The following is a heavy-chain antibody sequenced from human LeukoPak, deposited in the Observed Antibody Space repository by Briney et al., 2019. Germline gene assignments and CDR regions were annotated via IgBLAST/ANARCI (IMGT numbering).Heavy chain of an antibody. CDR3: ARDPYSGSYGDSYYYYMDV. V-gene: IGHV3-48*03. CDR1: GFTFSSYE. Sequence: GGSLRLSCAASGFTFSSYEINWVRQAPGKGLEWVSYISSSGSTRYYADSQKGRFTNSRDNSKNSLYLQMISLRAEDTAIYYCARDPYSGSYGDSYYYYMDVWGKGTTVTISS. J-gene: IGHJ6*03. D-gene: IGHD1-26*01. CDR2: ISSSGSTR.